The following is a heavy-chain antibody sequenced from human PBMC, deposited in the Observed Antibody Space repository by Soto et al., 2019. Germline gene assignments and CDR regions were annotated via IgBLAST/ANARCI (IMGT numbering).Heavy chain of an antibody. V-gene: IGHV4-39*01. CDR1: GGSITSSNYY. CDR3: ARQDDFWSGSNWFDP. J-gene: IGHJ5*02. Sequence: QLQLQQSGPGLVKPSEILSLTCTVSGGSITSSNYYWGWIRQPPGKGLQWIGNVYYNGFPYYNPSLKSRVTISVDTSKNHFSLKLTSVTAADTAVYYCARQDDFWSGSNWFDPWGQGTLVTVSS. CDR2: VYYNGFP. D-gene: IGHD3-3*01.